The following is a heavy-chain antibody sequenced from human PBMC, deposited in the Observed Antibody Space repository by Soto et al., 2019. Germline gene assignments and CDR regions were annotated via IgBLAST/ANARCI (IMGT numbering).Heavy chain of an antibody. J-gene: IGHJ6*02. CDR3: ARASGYCSSTSCYERGSPHYYYGLDV. D-gene: IGHD2-2*01. Sequence: QVQLVQSGAEVKKPGSSVKVSCKASGGTFSSYTISWVRQAPGQGLEWMGRIIPILGIANYAQKFQGRVTITADKDRSTAYMKLGSQRSEDTAVYYCARASGYCSSTSCYERGSPHYYYGLDVWGQGTTVTVSS. CDR1: GGTFSSYT. V-gene: IGHV1-69*02. CDR2: IIPILGIA.